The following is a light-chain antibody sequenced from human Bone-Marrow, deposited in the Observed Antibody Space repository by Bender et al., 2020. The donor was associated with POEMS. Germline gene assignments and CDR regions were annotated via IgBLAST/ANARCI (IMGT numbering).Light chain of an antibody. CDR2: ENN. Sequence: KFLLTQPHSVSESPGKTVIISCTRSSGGIADNYVQWYQQRPGSVPTVVIFENNRRPSGVPDRFSGSIDGASNSASLTISGLQTEDEADYYCQSYDATNYYVFGTGTKVTVL. J-gene: IGLJ1*01. V-gene: IGLV6-57*04. CDR1: SGGIADNY. CDR3: QSYDATNYYV.